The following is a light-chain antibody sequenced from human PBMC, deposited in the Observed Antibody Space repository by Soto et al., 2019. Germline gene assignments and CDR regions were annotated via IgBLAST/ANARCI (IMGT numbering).Light chain of an antibody. J-gene: IGKJ1*01. CDR2: GAS. Sequence: EIVLTQSPVTLSLSPGERATLSCRASQSVSSYLAWYQQKPGQAPRLLIFGASTRATGIPARFSGSGSGTEFSLTITSLQSEDFALYYCQQYNNRPPWTFGQGTKVDIK. CDR3: QQYNNRPPWT. CDR1: QSVSSY. V-gene: IGKV3-15*01.